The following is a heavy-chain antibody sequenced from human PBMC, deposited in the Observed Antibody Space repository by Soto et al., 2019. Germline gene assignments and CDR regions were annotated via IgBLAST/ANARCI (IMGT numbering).Heavy chain of an antibody. CDR3: ARDTVGGSWFPLGF. J-gene: IGHJ4*02. Sequence: QVQLVESGGGVVQPGSSLRLSCAASGFTFSTYAMDWVRQAPGKGLEWVGVITSNGGNARYADSVKGRFTXXXDNAHXXXXXXXXXXXXXXXXLYFCARDTVGGSWFPLGFWGQGTLVTVSS. CDR2: ITSNGGNA. CDR1: GFTFSTYA. V-gene: IGHV3-30-3*01. D-gene: IGHD2-15*01.